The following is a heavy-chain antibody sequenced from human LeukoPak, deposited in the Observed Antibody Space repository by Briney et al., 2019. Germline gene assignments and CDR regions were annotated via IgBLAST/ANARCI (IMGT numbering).Heavy chain of an antibody. CDR1: GYTFTSYG. D-gene: IGHD6-19*01. Sequence: ASVKVSCKASGYTFTSYGISWVRQAPGQGLEWMGWISAYNGNTNYAQKLQGRVTMTTDTSTSTAYMELRSLRSDDTAVYYCARDDGSGWCYYYYGMDVWGQGTTVTVSS. CDR3: ARDDGSGWCYYYYGMDV. J-gene: IGHJ6*02. V-gene: IGHV1-18*01. CDR2: ISAYNGNT.